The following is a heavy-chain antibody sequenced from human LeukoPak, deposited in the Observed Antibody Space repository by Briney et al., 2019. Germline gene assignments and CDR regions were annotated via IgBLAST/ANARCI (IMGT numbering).Heavy chain of an antibody. D-gene: IGHD3-10*01. CDR3: ARGRSVLGFGEFYGMDV. Sequence: SETLSLTCAGYGGSFSGYYWSWIRQPPGKGLEWIGEINHSGSTNYNPSLKSRVTISVDTSKNQFSLKLSSVTAADTAVYYCARGRSVLGFGEFYGMDVWGQGTTVTVSS. J-gene: IGHJ6*02. CDR1: GGSFSGYY. V-gene: IGHV4-34*01. CDR2: INHSGST.